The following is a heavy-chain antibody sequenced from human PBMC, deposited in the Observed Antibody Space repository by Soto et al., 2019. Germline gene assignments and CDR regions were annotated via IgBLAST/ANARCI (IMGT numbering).Heavy chain of an antibody. J-gene: IGHJ4*02. D-gene: IGHD3-10*01. CDR1: GGSISISSYY. Sequence: TSETLSLTCTVSGGSISISSYYWSCIRQHPGKGLEWIGYIYYSGSTYYNPSLKSRVTISVDTSKNQFSLKLSSVTAADTAVYYCASRQKTKFGELPGPFDYWGQGTLVTVSS. CDR3: ASRQKTKFGELPGPFDY. CDR2: IYYSGST. V-gene: IGHV4-31*03.